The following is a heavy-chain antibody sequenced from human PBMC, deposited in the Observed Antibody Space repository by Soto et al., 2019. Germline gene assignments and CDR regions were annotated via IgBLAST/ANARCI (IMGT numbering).Heavy chain of an antibody. CDR2: IYYSGST. CDR3: ARARTDGARTDP. CDR1: AGSISSCDDY. D-gene: IGHD2-2*01. J-gene: IGHJ5*02. V-gene: IGHV4-30-4*01. Sequence: SENLCLTCTGSAGSISSCDDYLSWILQPPGKGLEWIGCIYYSGSTYYSPSLKSRVTLSVAPSKNQFSLKLSSVTDADPAVCYCARARTDGARTDPCGEGPLVTV.